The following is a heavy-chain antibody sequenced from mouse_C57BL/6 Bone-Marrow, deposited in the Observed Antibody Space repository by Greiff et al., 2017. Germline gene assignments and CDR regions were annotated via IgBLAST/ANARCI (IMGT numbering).Heavy chain of an antibody. CDR2: IHPHSGST. J-gene: IGHJ4*01. D-gene: IGHD1-1*01. Sequence: VQLQQPGAELVKPGASVKLSCKASGYTFTSYWMHWVQQRPGQGLEWIGMIHPHSGSTNYNEKFKSKATLTVDKSSSTAYMQLSSLTSEDSAVYYCARWDGSRRGDYWGQGTSVTVAS. CDR1: GYTFTSYW. CDR3: ARWDGSRRGDY. V-gene: IGHV1-64*01.